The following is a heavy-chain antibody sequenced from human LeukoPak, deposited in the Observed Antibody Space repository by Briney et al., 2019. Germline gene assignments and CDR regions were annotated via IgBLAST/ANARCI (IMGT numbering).Heavy chain of an antibody. CDR2: ISSSGSTI. D-gene: IGHD6-13*01. J-gene: IGHJ4*02. Sequence: GGSLRLSCAASGFTFSNYEMNWVRQAPGKGLEWVSYISSSGSTIYYADSVKGRFTISRDNAKNSLYLQMNSLRAEDTAVYYCVRVEFGYSGSWYNYWGQGTLVTVSS. V-gene: IGHV3-48*03. CDR3: VRVEFGYSGSWYNY. CDR1: GFTFSNYE.